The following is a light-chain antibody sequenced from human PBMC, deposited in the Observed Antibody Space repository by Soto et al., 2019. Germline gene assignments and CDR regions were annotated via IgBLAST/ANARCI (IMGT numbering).Light chain of an antibody. CDR2: DTS. V-gene: IGKV3-11*01. Sequence: EIVLTQSPATLFLSPGERATLSCRASQSVSSYLAWYQQKPGQAPRLLIYDTSKRATGIPARFSGSGSGTDFTLTISSLEPGDFAVYYCQQRTNWPRSFTFGPGTKVDIK. CDR3: QQRTNWPRSFT. CDR1: QSVSSY. J-gene: IGKJ3*01.